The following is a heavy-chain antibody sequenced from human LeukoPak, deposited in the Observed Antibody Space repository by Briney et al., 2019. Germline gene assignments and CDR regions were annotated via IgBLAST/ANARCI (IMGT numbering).Heavy chain of an antibody. CDR2: ISSSSSYI. CDR3: ARDAGYCSSTSCYYYGMDV. V-gene: IGHV3-21*05. Sequence: GGSLRLSCAASGFTFSSYSMNWVRQAPGKGLEWVSYISSSSSYIYYADSVKGRFTISRDNAKNSLYLQMNSLRAEDTAVYYCARDAGYCSSTSCYYYGMDVWGQGTTVTVSS. CDR1: GFTFSSYS. J-gene: IGHJ6*02. D-gene: IGHD2-2*01.